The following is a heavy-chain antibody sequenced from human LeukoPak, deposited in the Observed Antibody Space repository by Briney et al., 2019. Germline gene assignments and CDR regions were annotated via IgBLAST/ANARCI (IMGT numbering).Heavy chain of an antibody. J-gene: IGHJ4*02. V-gene: IGHV1-2*02. CDR2: INPHSGGT. Sequence: ASVKVSCKASGYTFTGYYIHWVRQAPGQGLGWMGWINPHSGGTNYAQKFQGRVTMTRDTSISTAYMELSRLRSDDTAVYYCARDWELREFDYWGQGTLVTVSS. CDR1: GYTFTGYY. CDR3: ARDWELREFDY. D-gene: IGHD1-26*01.